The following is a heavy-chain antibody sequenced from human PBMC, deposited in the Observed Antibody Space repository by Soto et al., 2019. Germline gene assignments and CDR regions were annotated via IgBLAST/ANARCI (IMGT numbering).Heavy chain of an antibody. Sequence: GGSLRLSCAASGFTFSNYAMHWVRQAPGKGLEWVAVISYDGSNKYYADSVKGRFTISRDNSKNTLYLQMNSLRAEDTAVYYCARGYSSSWGHGAFDIWGQGTMVTVSS. V-gene: IGHV3-30-3*01. CDR2: ISYDGSNK. CDR1: GFTFSNYA. CDR3: ARGYSSSWGHGAFDI. D-gene: IGHD6-13*01. J-gene: IGHJ3*02.